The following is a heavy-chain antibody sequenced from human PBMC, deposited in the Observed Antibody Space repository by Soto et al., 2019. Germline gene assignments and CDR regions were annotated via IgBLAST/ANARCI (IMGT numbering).Heavy chain of an antibody. CDR3: ARVVDAPLYYAMDV. V-gene: IGHV4-4*07. D-gene: IGHD2-15*01. CDR1: GGSISSYS. Sequence: QVQLQESGPGLVKPSETLSLTCTVSGGSISSYSWSWIRQPAGKGLEWIGRIYTSGRTDYNPSLKSRVTMSVDTSKNQFSLKLSSVTAADTAVYYCARVVDAPLYYAMDVWGQGTTVTVSS. J-gene: IGHJ6*02. CDR2: IYTSGRT.